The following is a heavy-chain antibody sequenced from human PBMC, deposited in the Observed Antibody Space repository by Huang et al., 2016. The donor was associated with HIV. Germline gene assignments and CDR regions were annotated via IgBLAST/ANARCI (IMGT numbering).Heavy chain of an antibody. Sequence: QVQLVQSGAEVRKPGASVRVSCKASGFPFTNYDFNWVRQATGKGLVWMGWMNPNSGNTGYAQKFQGRVTTTRNTSINTAYMERRSLRSDDTAVYYCARARGYYYDGRAYYSRYTFDSWGQGTLVTVSS. CDR1: GFPFTNYD. J-gene: IGHJ4*02. V-gene: IGHV1-8*03. CDR2: MNPNSGNT. D-gene: IGHD3-22*01. CDR3: ARARGYYYDGRAYYSRYTFDS.